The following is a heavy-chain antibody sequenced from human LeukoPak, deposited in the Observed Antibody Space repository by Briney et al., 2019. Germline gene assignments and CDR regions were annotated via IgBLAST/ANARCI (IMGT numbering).Heavy chain of an antibody. CDR1: GFTFSNYP. CDR3: AKGFYASGSSLSALNY. CDR2: ISGSGGNT. Sequence: TGGSLRLSCAASGFTFSNYPMHRVRQAPGNGLEWVSGISGSGGNTYYADSVKGRFTISRDNSRDTLSLQMNSLRAEDTALYYCAKGFYASGSSLSALNYYGQGTLVTVSS. D-gene: IGHD3-10*01. J-gene: IGHJ4*02. V-gene: IGHV3-23*01.